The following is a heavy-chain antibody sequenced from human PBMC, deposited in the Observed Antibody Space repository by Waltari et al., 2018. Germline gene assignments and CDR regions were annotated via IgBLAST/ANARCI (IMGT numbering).Heavy chain of an antibody. V-gene: IGHV3-23*04. CDR2: ISDGGAFT. CDR3: AKRGGGQQGYFAF. J-gene: IGHJ4*02. Sequence: QLVESGGGLERPGGSLRLSCAASGFTFSTYVMNWVRQAPGKGLEWVSVISDGGAFTYYADSVKGRFTISRDNSKNTLFLQMNSLRAEDTAVYYCAKRGGGQQGYFAFWGRGTLVTVSS. CDR1: GFTFSTYV. D-gene: IGHD3-16*01.